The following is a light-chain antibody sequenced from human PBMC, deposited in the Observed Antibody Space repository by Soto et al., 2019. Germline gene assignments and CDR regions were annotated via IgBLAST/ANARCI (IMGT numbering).Light chain of an antibody. CDR2: VAS. J-gene: IGKJ4*01. Sequence: EIVMTQSPVTLSVSPGDRATLSCRASQSVNSNLAWYQHKPGQTPKLLIYVASTRATGIPARFSGSGSGTEFTLTIRSLQSEDFAVYYCQQYNVCPLTFGGGTKVEFK. V-gene: IGKV3-15*01. CDR1: QSVNSN. CDR3: QQYNVCPLT.